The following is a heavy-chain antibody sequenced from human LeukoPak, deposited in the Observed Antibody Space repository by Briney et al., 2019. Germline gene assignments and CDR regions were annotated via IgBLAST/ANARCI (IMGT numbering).Heavy chain of an antibody. V-gene: IGHV3-30*04. CDR3: ARGGIYCSSTSCYWISVDY. CDR1: GFTFSSYA. J-gene: IGHJ4*02. D-gene: IGHD2-2*01. Sequence: GRCLRLSCTDSGFTFSSYAMHCGRQTPGKGRWCVAIISYEESNKYYTGSVKGRVTLSRDNSKNTLYLQMHSMRAEDTAVYYCARGGIYCSSTSCYWISVDYWGQGTLVTVSS. CDR2: ISYEESNK.